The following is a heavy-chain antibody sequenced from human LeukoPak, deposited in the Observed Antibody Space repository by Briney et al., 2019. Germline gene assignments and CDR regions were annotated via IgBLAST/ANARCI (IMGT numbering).Heavy chain of an antibody. V-gene: IGHV3-23*01. J-gene: IGHJ4*02. CDR1: GFPISTNG. CDR2: IVGGDGGT. D-gene: IGHD3-16*01. CDR3: AKALGDWPTTLDY. Sequence: QPGGTLRLSCAASGFPISTNGMSWVRQAPGKGLEWVSGIVGGDGGTYYADSVKGRFIISRDNSKNTLYVQMNSLTAADTAVYFCAKALGDWPTTLDYWGRGTLVTVSS.